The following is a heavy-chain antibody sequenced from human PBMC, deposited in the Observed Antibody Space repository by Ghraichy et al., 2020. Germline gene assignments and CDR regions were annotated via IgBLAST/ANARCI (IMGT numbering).Heavy chain of an antibody. Sequence: GGSLRLSCAASGFTFSSYWMSWVRQAPGKGLEWVANIKQDGSEKYYVDSVKGRFTISRDNAKNSLYLQMNSLRAEDTAVYYCARQDRDDILTGYYNFDYWGQGSLVTVSS. CDR1: GFTFSSYW. CDR3: ARQDRDDILTGYYNFDY. CDR2: IKQDGSEK. D-gene: IGHD3-9*01. V-gene: IGHV3-7*01. J-gene: IGHJ4*02.